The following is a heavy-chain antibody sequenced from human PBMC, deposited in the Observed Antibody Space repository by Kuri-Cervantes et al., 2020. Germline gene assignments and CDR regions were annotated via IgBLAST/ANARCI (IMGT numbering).Heavy chain of an antibody. CDR3: ARGLGSGSYYYYYYGMDV. CDR1: GFTFSSYG. D-gene: IGHD3-10*01. V-gene: IGHV3-30*03. J-gene: IGHJ6*02. CDR2: ISYDGSNK. Sequence: GESLKISCADSGFTFSSYGMHWVRQAPGKGLEWVAVISYDGSNKYYADSVKGRLTISRDNSKNTLYLQMNSLRAEDTAVYYCARGLGSGSYYYYYYGMDVWGQGTTVTVSS.